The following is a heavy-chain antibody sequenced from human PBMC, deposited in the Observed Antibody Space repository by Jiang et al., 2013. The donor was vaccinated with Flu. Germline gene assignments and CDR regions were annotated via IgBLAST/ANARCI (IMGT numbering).Heavy chain of an antibody. CDR3: ARGERAVAGAIDY. D-gene: IGHD6-19*01. CDR1: GGSFSGYY. J-gene: IGHJ4*02. CDR2: INHSGST. V-gene: IGHV4-34*01. Sequence: KPSETLSLTCAVYGGSFSGYYWSWIRQPPGKGLEWIGEINHSGSTNYNPSLKSRVTISVDTSKNQFSLKLSSVTAADTAVYYCARGERAVAGAIDYWGQGTLVTVSS.